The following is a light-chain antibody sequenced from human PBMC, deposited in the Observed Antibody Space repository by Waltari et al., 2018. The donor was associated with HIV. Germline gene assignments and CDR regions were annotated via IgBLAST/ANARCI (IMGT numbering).Light chain of an antibody. V-gene: IGLV3-21*04. CDR1: NMGSKR. J-gene: IGLJ3*02. CDR3: QVWDSSSDHWV. CDR2: DDS. Sequence: SYVLTQPPSVSVAPGKTARITCGGNNMGSKRVQWYQQKPGPAPVLVIYDDSDRPSGIPERFSGSKSGNTATLTISRVEAGDEADYYCQVWDSSSDHWVFGGGTKLTVL.